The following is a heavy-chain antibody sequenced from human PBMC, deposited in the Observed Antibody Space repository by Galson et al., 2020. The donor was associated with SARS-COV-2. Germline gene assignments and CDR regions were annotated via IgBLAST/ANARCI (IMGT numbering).Heavy chain of an antibody. Sequence: GGSLRLSCAASGFTFSSYAMSWVRQAPGKGLEWVSVISDSGGSTYYADFVKGRFTISRDNSKNTLSLQMNSLRAEDTAVYYCAKGKNALGTLDYWGQGTRVTVSS. J-gene: IGHJ4*02. CDR2: ISDSGGST. CDR1: GFTFSSYA. V-gene: IGHV3-23*01. D-gene: IGHD7-27*01. CDR3: AKGKNALGTLDY.